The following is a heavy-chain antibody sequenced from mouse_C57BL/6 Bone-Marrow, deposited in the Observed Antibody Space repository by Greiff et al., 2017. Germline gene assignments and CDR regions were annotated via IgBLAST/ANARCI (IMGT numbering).Heavy chain of an antibody. Sequence: QVQLQQSGAELVRPGTSVKLSCKASGYTFTSYWMHWVKQRPGQGLEWIGVIDPSDSYTNYNQKFKGKATLTVDTSSSTAYMQLSSLTSEDSAVYYCARTPYGSSYDWYFDVWGTGTTVTVSS. CDR1: GYTFTSYW. V-gene: IGHV1-59*01. CDR3: ARTPYGSSYDWYFDV. D-gene: IGHD1-1*01. CDR2: IDPSDSYT. J-gene: IGHJ1*03.